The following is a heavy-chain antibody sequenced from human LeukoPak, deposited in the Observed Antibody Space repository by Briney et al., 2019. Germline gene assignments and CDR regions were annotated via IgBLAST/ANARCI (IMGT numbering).Heavy chain of an antibody. CDR3: AREGGYGDYSTFSADY. D-gene: IGHD4-17*01. V-gene: IGHV1-2*02. Sequence: ASVKVSCKASGYTFTGYYMHWVRQAPGQGLEWMGWINPNSGGTNYAQKFQGRVTMTRGTSISTAYMELSRLRSDDTAVYYCAREGGYGDYSTFSADYWGQGTLVTVSS. CDR1: GYTFTGYY. CDR2: INPNSGGT. J-gene: IGHJ4*02.